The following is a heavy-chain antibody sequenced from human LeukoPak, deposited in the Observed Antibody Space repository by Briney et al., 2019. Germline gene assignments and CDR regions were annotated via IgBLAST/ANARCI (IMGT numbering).Heavy chain of an antibody. CDR3: GGGRGSSWYDYYYYQSMDV. CDR2: MNPNNGNT. J-gene: IGHJ6*03. Sequence: ASVKVSCKASGYSFTCYGIHWVRQAPGQGLEWMGWMNPNNGNTDYAQKFQGRVTMTRDTSISTAYMELRSLRCEDTAVYYCGGGRGSSWYDYYYYQSMDVWGKGPTVTIPS. D-gene: IGHD6-13*01. V-gene: IGHV1-8*02. CDR1: GYSFTCYG.